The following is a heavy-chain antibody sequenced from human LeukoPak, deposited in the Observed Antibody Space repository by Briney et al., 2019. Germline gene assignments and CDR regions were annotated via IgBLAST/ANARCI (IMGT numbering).Heavy chain of an antibody. D-gene: IGHD3-22*01. CDR3: ARSTNSITMIVVVTRGAFDI. Sequence: PGGSLRPSCAASGFTFSSYAMSWVRQAPGKGLEWVSAISGSGGSTYYADSVKGRFTISRDNSKNTLYLQMNSLRAEDTAVYYCARSTNSITMIVVVTRGAFDIWGQGTMVTVSS. CDR1: GFTFSSYA. J-gene: IGHJ3*02. V-gene: IGHV3-23*01. CDR2: ISGSGGST.